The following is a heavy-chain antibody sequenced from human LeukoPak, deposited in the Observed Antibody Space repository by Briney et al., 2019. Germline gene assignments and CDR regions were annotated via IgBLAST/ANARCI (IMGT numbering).Heavy chain of an antibody. Sequence: SETLSLTCTVSGGSISRSNSYWGWIRQPPGKGLEWIGSIYFSGSTYYNPSLTSRVTISVDTSKNQFSLKLSSVTAADTAVYYCASRPYYRSSSHFDYWGQGTLVTVSS. J-gene: IGHJ4*02. D-gene: IGHD2-2*01. CDR2: IYFSGST. CDR3: ASRPYYRSSSHFDY. CDR1: GGSISRSNSY. V-gene: IGHV4-39*01.